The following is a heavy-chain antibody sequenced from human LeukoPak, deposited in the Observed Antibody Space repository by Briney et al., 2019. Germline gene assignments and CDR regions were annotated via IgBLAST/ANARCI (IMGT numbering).Heavy chain of an antibody. J-gene: IGHJ5*02. CDR3: ARDHDYYDNFDP. Sequence: SXTLSLTYAVYGGSFSGYYWSWIRQPPGKGLEWIGEINHSGSTNYNPSLKSRVTISVDTSKNQFSLKLSSVTAADTAVYYCARDHDYYDNFDPWGQGTLVTVSS. D-gene: IGHD3-22*01. V-gene: IGHV4-34*01. CDR2: INHSGST. CDR1: GGSFSGYY.